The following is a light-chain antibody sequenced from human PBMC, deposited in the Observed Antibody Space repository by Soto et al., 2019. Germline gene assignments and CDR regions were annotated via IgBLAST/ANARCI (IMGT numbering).Light chain of an antibody. CDR2: DVN. CDR3: TSWTTSTTMT. V-gene: IGLV2-14*03. J-gene: IGLJ2*01. Sequence: QSALTQPASVSGSPGQSITISCTGTSSDIGAYNFVSWYQQHPGKAPKLMLYDVNIRPSGVSNRFSGSKSGNTASLTISGLQAEDEADYYCTSWTTSTTMTFGGGIKLTVL. CDR1: SSDIGAYNF.